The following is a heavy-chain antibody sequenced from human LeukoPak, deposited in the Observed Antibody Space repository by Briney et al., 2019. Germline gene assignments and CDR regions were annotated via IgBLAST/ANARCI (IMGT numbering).Heavy chain of an antibody. CDR1: GGSISSYY. CDR3: ARSEGITMVRGVYFDY. Sequence: PSETLSLTCTVSGGSISSYYWSWIRQPPGKGLEWIGYIYYSGSTNYNPSLKSRVTISVDTSKNQFSLKLSSVTAADTAVYYCARSEGITMVRGVYFDYWGQGTLVTVSS. CDR2: IYYSGST. J-gene: IGHJ4*02. V-gene: IGHV4-59*01. D-gene: IGHD3-10*01.